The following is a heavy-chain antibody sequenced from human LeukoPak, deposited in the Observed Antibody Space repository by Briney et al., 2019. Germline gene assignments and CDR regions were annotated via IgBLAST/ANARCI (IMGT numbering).Heavy chain of an antibody. J-gene: IGHJ4*02. CDR3: ARDKDSSGYFDY. Sequence: PGGSLRLSCAASGFIFSSYGMHWVRQAPGKGLEWVAFIRYDGRNKYYADSVKGRFTISRDSSKNTLYLQMNSLRAEDTAVYYCARDKDSSGYFDYWGQGTLVTVSP. D-gene: IGHD3-22*01. CDR2: IRYDGRNK. CDR1: GFIFSSYG. V-gene: IGHV3-30*02.